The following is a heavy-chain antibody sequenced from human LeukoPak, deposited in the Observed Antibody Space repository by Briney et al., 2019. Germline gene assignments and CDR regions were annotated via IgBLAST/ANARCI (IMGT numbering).Heavy chain of an antibody. CDR2: IYYSGST. CDR1: GGSISSGDYY. D-gene: IGHD2-2*01. Sequence: SETLSLTCTVSGGSISSGDYYWSWIRQPPGKGLEWIGYIYYSGSTYYNPSLKSRVTISVDTSKTQFSLKLSSVTSADTAVYYCARDGGYCSSTSCYFDYWGQGTLVTVSS. J-gene: IGHJ4*02. CDR3: ARDGGYCSSTSCYFDY. V-gene: IGHV4-30-4*08.